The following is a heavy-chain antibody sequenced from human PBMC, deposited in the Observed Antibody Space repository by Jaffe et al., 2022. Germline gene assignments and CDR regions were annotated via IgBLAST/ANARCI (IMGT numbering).Heavy chain of an antibody. D-gene: IGHD4-17*01. CDR2: INPNSGGT. J-gene: IGHJ4*02. CDR1: GYTFTGYY. CDR3: ARDCTQGDMETTVKPWGPYYFDY. V-gene: IGHV1-2*06. Sequence: QVQLVQSGAEVKKPGASVKVSCKASGYTFTGYYMHWVRQAPGQGLEWMGRINPNSGGTNYAQKFQGRVTMTRDTSISTAYMELSRLRSDDTAVYYCARDCTQGDMETTVKPWGPYYFDYWGQGTLVTVSS.